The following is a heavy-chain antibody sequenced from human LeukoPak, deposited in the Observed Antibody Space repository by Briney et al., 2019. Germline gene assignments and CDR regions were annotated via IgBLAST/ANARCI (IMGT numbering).Heavy chain of an antibody. CDR2: ISFDGINK. J-gene: IGHJ6*03. CDR1: GFTFSTYA. D-gene: IGHD4-17*01. Sequence: PGGSLRLSCAASGFTFSTYAMHWVRQAPGKGLEWVAVISFDGINKYYADSVKGRFTISRDTAKNSLYLQMNSLRAQDTAVYSCARGDYGDYWNYYYMDVWGKGTTVTVSS. CDR3: ARGDYGDYWNYYYMDV. V-gene: IGHV3-30*04.